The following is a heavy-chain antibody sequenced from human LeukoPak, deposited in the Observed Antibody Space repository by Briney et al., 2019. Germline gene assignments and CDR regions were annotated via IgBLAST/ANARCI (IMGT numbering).Heavy chain of an antibody. CDR3: ASRKLGNDY. CDR2: INHSGST. Sequence: SETLSLTCTVSGGSISSSSYYWGWIRQPPGKGLEWIGEINHSGSTNYNPSLKSRVTISVDTSQNQFSLKLSSVTAADTAVYYCASRKLGNDYWGQGTLVTVSS. D-gene: IGHD7-27*01. J-gene: IGHJ4*02. V-gene: IGHV4-39*07. CDR1: GGSISSSSYY.